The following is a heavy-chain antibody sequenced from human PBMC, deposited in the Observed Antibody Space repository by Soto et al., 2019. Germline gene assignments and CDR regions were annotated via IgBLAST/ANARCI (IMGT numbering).Heavy chain of an antibody. J-gene: IGHJ4*02. CDR3: ASTLYGDNVDY. CDR1: GYTFTSYD. Sequence: QVQLVQSGAEVKKPGASVKVSCKASGYTFTSYDINWVRQATGQGLEWMGWMNPNSGNAGYAQKFQGRVTMTRNTSISKPYMELNNLRSEDAAVYYCASTLYGDNVDYWGQGTLVTVSS. D-gene: IGHD4-17*01. V-gene: IGHV1-8*01. CDR2: MNPNSGNA.